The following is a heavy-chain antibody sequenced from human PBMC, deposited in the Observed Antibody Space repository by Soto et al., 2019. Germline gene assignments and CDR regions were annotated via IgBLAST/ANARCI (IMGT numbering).Heavy chain of an antibody. CDR3: ARLRFVRGVIEDP. V-gene: IGHV3-11*01. J-gene: IGHJ5*02. Sequence: GGSLRLSCAASGFTFSDYYMSWIRQTPGKGLEWVSYISSSGSTIYHADSVKGRFTISRDNAKNSLYLQMNSLRAEDTAVYYCARLRFVRGVIEDPWGQGTLVTVSS. CDR1: GFTFSDYY. D-gene: IGHD3-10*01. CDR2: ISSSGSTI.